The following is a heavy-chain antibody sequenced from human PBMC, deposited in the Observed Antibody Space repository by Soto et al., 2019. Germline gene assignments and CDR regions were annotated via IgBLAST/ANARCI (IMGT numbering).Heavy chain of an antibody. CDR1: GFTFGDYA. J-gene: IGHJ5*02. V-gene: IGHV3-49*03. CDR3: TSFILTGYHLNWFDP. D-gene: IGHD3-9*01. CDR2: IRSKAYGGTT. Sequence: GGSLRLSCTASGFTFGDYAMSWFRQAPGKGLEWVGFIRSKAYGGTTEYAASVKGRFTISRDDSKSIAYLQMNSLKTEDTAVYYCTSFILTGYHLNWFDPWGQGTLVTVSS.